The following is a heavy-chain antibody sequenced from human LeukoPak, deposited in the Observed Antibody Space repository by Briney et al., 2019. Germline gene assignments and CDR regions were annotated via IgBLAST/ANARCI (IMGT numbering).Heavy chain of an antibody. D-gene: IGHD5-18*01. J-gene: IGHJ4*02. Sequence: SETLSLTCAVYGGSFSGYYWSWIRQPPGKGLEWIGEINHSGSTNYNPSLKSRVTISVDTSKNQFTLKLSSVTAADTAVYYCARGPAMVLKYYFHYWVQGTLVTVSS. CDR3: ARGPAMVLKYYFHY. CDR2: INHSGST. V-gene: IGHV4-34*01. CDR1: GGSFSGYY.